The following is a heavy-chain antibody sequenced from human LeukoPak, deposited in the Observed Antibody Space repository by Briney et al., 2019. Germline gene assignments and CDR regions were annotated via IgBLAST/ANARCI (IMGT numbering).Heavy chain of an antibody. D-gene: IGHD5-18*01. CDR1: GFTFSSYG. Sequence: GGSLRLSCAASGFTFSSYGMRWVRQAPGKGLEWVAVISYDGSNKYYADSVKGRFTISRDNSKNTLYLQMNSLRAEDTAVYYCATDKDTAMTFDYWGQGTLVTVSS. V-gene: IGHV3-30*03. CDR2: ISYDGSNK. J-gene: IGHJ4*02. CDR3: ATDKDTAMTFDY.